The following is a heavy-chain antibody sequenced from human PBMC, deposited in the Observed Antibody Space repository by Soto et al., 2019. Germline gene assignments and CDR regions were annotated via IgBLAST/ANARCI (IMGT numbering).Heavy chain of an antibody. Sequence: EVQFLESGGGLVQPGESLRLSCAVSGFIFGNYMMTWVRQAPGKGLEWVSTIRDGGESTYYADSVKGRFTISRDNSKNTLYLQMDSLGVEDTAVYYCAPHVHCSGGSCHYDAFDIRGQGTMVTVSS. D-gene: IGHD2-15*01. J-gene: IGHJ3*02. CDR1: GFIFGNYM. V-gene: IGHV3-23*01. CDR2: IRDGGEST. CDR3: APHVHCSGGSCHYDAFDI.